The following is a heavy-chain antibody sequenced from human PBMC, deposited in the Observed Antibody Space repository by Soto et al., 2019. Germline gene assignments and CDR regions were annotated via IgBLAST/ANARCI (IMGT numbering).Heavy chain of an antibody. CDR3: ARASSPQVEDEWYFDL. CDR1: GFTFSSYS. J-gene: IGHJ2*01. CDR2: ISSSSSYI. Sequence: EVQLVESGGGLVKPGGSLRLSCAASGFTFSSYSMNWVRQAPGKGLEWVSSISSSSSYIYYADSVKGRFTISRDNAKNSLYLQMNSLRAEDTAVYYCARASSPQVEDEWYFDLWGRGTLVTVSS. V-gene: IGHV3-21*01. D-gene: IGHD1-26*01.